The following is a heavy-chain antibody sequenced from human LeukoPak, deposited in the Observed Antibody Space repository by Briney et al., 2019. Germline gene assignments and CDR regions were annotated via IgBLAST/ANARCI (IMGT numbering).Heavy chain of an antibody. CDR3: GRATYTSIWCHDAFDI. Sequence: GASVKVSCKASGFTFTTYFIHWVRQAPGQGLEWMGWINPYSGATNSAQKFQGRVTMTRDTSISTAYMELSMLTSDDTAVYYCGRATYTSIWCHDAFDIWGQGTMVTVSS. D-gene: IGHD6-13*01. CDR1: GFTFTTYF. J-gene: IGHJ3*02. V-gene: IGHV1-2*02. CDR2: INPYSGAT.